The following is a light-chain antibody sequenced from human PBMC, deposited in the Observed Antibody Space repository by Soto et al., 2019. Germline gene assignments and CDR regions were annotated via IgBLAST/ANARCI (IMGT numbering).Light chain of an antibody. V-gene: IGKV3-15*01. J-gene: IGKJ5*01. CDR3: QQYNNWPMT. CDR1: ESVCSD. CDR2: DAS. Sequence: EIVLTQSPATLSVSPGDRVTLSCRASESVCSDLAWYQHKPGQAPRLLIYDASTTALDTPARFAGSGSGTEFTLTISSLQSEDFAVYFCQQYNNWPMTFGQGTRLEIK.